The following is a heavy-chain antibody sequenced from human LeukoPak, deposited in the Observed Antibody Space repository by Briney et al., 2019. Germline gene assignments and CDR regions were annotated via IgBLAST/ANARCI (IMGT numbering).Heavy chain of an antibody. CDR1: GYTFTSYY. Sequence: ASVKVSCKASGYTFTSYYLHWVRQAPGQGLEWMGIINPSGGSTSYAQKFQGRVTMTRDTSTSTVYMELSSLRSEDTAVYYCARDLRYYYGSGNDVGNYYDMDVWGKGTTVTVSS. V-gene: IGHV1-46*01. J-gene: IGHJ6*03. CDR2: INPSGGST. D-gene: IGHD3-10*01. CDR3: ARDLRYYYGSGNDVGNYYDMDV.